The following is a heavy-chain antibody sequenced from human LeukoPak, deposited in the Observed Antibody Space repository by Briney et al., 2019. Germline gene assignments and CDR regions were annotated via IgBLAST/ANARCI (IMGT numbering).Heavy chain of an antibody. CDR3: AKDRGQRQYYFDY. V-gene: IGHV3-23*01. D-gene: IGHD3-10*01. Sequence: GGSLRLSCAASRFTFSSYAMSWVRQAPGKGLEWVSAISGSGGSTYYADSVKGRFTISRDNSKNTLYLQMNSLRAEDTAVYYCAKDRGQRQYYFDYWGQGTLVTVSS. CDR1: RFTFSSYA. J-gene: IGHJ4*02. CDR2: ISGSGGST.